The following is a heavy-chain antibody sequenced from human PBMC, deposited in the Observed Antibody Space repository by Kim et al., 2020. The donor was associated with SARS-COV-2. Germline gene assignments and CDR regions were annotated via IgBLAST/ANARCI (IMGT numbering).Heavy chain of an antibody. J-gene: IGHJ2*01. CDR2: IIPIFGSA. CDR3: ARGVKVGVRYSSSWYLGRWYFDL. Sequence: SVKVSCKASGGTFSSYAISWVRQAPGQGLEWMGGIIPIFGSANYAQKFQGRVTITADESTSTAYMELSSLRSEDTAVYYCARGVKVGVRYSSSWYLGRWYFDLWGRGTLVTVSS. CDR1: GGTFSSYA. V-gene: IGHV1-69*13. D-gene: IGHD6-13*01.